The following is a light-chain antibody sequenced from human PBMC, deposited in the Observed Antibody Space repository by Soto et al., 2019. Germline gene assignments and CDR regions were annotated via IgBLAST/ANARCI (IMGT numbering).Light chain of an antibody. V-gene: IGLV2-14*01. CDR3: SSYTSSSTLYV. CDR2: EVS. Sequence: QSALTQPASVSGSPGQSITISCTGTSSDVGGYNYVSWYQQHPGKAPKLMIYEVSNRPSGVSNRFSGSKSGNTDSLTISGLQDEDEADYYCSSYTSSSTLYVLGTGTKVTVL. CDR1: SSDVGGYNY. J-gene: IGLJ1*01.